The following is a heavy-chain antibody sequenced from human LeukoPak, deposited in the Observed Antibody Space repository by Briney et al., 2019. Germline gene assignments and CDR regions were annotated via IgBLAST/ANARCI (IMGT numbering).Heavy chain of an antibody. CDR1: GFTFTSYS. CDR2: ISGGGGST. Sequence: GGSLRLSCAASGFTFTSYSMNWVRQAPGKGLEWVSTISGGGGSTYYADSVKGRFTISRDNSKNTLYLQVNSLRAEDTAVYYCAKGIFGVVHWGQGTLVTVSS. V-gene: IGHV3-23*01. J-gene: IGHJ4*02. CDR3: AKGIFGVVH. D-gene: IGHD3-3*01.